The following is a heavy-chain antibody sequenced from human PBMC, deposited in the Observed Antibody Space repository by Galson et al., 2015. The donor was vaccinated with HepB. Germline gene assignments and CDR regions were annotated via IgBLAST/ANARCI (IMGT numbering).Heavy chain of an antibody. D-gene: IGHD3-16*01. CDR2: IIPIFGTA. V-gene: IGHV1-69*13. Sequence: SVKVSCKASGGTFSSYAISWVRQAPGQGLEWMGGIIPIFGTANYAQKFQGRVTITADESTSTAYMELSSLRSEDTAVYYCARGGGGGSPYAFDIWGQGTMVTVSS. CDR1: GGTFSSYA. J-gene: IGHJ3*02. CDR3: ARGGGGGSPYAFDI.